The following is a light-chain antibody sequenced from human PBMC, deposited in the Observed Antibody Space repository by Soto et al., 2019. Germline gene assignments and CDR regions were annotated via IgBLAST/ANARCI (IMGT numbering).Light chain of an antibody. J-gene: IGKJ2*01. Sequence: EIVLTQSPGTLSSSPGEGVTLSCRASQSVRSGSLAWYQQRPDQAPRLLIFGASSRASDIPHRFSGSGSGTDFTLTISRLEPEDFAVYYCHNYADSPHTFGQGTKLEIK. CDR2: GAS. CDR1: QSVRSGS. CDR3: HNYADSPHT. V-gene: IGKV3-20*01.